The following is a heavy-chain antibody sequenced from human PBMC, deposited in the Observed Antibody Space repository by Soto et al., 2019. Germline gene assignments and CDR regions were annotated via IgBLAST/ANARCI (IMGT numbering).Heavy chain of an antibody. V-gene: IGHV3-30-3*01. Sequence: QVQVVESGGGVVQPGRSLRLSCEASGFTFSSYAMHWVRQAPGKGLEWVAAISHDGSDKYYPDSVKGRFTISRDNSKNTLYLQMNSLRPEDTAVYYCARELGRGAYFQLWGQGTLVTVSS. CDR1: GFTFSSYA. CDR3: ARELGRGAYFQL. CDR2: ISHDGSDK. J-gene: IGHJ1*01. D-gene: IGHD1-26*01.